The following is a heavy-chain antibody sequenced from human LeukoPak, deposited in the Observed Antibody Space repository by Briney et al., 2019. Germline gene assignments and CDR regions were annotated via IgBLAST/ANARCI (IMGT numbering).Heavy chain of an antibody. D-gene: IGHD6-6*01. CDR2: IYYSGST. J-gene: IGHJ4*02. V-gene: IGHV4-59*01. CDR3: AREGIAARLDY. CDR1: GGSISSYY. Sequence: PSETLSLTCTVSGGSISSYYWSWIRQPPGKGLEWIGYIYYSGSTNYNPSLKSRVTISVDTSKNQFSLKLSSVTAADTAVYYCAREGIAARLDYWGQGTLVTVSS.